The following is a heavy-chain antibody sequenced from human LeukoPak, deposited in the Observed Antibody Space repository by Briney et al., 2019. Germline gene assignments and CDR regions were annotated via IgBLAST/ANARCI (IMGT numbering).Heavy chain of an antibody. Sequence: GGSLRLSCAASGFTFSSYAMSWVRQAPGKGLEWVSAISGSGGSTYYADSVKGRFTISRDNSKNTLYLQMNSLRAEDTAVCYCAKSDSSGYYPNFDYWGQGTLVTVSS. D-gene: IGHD3-22*01. CDR3: AKSDSSGYYPNFDY. CDR1: GFTFSSYA. J-gene: IGHJ4*02. CDR2: ISGSGGST. V-gene: IGHV3-23*01.